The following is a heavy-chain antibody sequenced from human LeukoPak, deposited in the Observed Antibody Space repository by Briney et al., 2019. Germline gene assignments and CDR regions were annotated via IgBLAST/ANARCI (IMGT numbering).Heavy chain of an antibody. CDR1: GYTFTGYY. CDR2: INPNSGGT. D-gene: IGHD6-13*01. J-gene: IGHJ4*02. CDR3: ARDVGYSSSWYVWERFDY. Sequence: ASVKVSCKASGYTFTGYYMHWVRQAPGQGREWMGWINPNSGGTNYAQKFQGRVTMPRDTSISTAYMELSRLRSDDTAVYYCARDVGYSSSWYVWERFDYWGQGTLVTVSS. V-gene: IGHV1-2*02.